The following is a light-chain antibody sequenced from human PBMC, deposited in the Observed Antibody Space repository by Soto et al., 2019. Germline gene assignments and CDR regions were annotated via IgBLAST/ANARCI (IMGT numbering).Light chain of an antibody. J-gene: IGKJ4*01. CDR2: GAS. V-gene: IGKV3-20*01. Sequence: EIVLTQSPGTLSLSPGERATLSCRASQSVRSSYLAWYQQKPGQAPRLLIYGASSRATGIPDRFSGSGSRTDFTLTINSLEPEDLAVYYCQQYGDSPTFGGGTKVEIK. CDR3: QQYGDSPT. CDR1: QSVRSSY.